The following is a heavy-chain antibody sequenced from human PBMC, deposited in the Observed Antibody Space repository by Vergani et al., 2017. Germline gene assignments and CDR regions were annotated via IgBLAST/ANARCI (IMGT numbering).Heavy chain of an antibody. CDR1: GFTFSSYA. CDR2: ISSSSSYI. D-gene: IGHD2-21*01. V-gene: IGHV3-21*01. Sequence: EVQLLESGGGLVQPGGSLRLSCAASGFTFSSYAMSWVRQAPGKGLEWVSSISSSSSYIYYADSVKGRFTISRDNAKNSLYLQMNSLRAEDTAVYYCARDPLCGGDCYSETRWNDAFDIWGQGTMVTVSS. CDR3: ARDPLCGGDCYSETRWNDAFDI. J-gene: IGHJ3*02.